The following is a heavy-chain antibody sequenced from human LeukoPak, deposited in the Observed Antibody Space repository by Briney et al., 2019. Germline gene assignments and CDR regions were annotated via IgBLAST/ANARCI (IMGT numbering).Heavy chain of an antibody. V-gene: IGHV4-61*02. Sequence: SETLSLTCTVSAGFISSGRYYSSWIQQPAGKGLEWIGRIYTSESTNYNPSLKSRVTISVDTSKNQFSLELSSLTATNTPESSDARTYGRWSTPCRQGRLVTVSS. J-gene: IGHJ5*02. CDR2: IYTSEST. CDR3: ARTYGRWSTP. D-gene: IGHD3-10*01. CDR1: AGFISSGRYY.